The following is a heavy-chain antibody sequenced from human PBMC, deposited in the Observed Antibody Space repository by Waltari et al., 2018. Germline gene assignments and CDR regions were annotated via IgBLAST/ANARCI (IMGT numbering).Heavy chain of an antibody. Sequence: QLQLQESGPGLVKPSETLSLTCTVSGGSISSSSYYWGWISQPPGKGLEWIGSIYYSGSTYYNPSLKSRVTISVDTSKNQFSLKLSSVTAADTAVYYCARHGAIYDFWSGYNYYYYYYGMDVWGQGTTVTVSS. D-gene: IGHD3-3*01. J-gene: IGHJ6*02. CDR3: ARHGAIYDFWSGYNYYYYYYGMDV. V-gene: IGHV4-39*01. CDR1: GGSISSSSYY. CDR2: IYYSGST.